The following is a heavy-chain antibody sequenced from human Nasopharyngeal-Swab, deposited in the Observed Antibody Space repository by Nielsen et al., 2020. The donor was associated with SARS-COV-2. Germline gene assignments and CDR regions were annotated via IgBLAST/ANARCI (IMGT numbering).Heavy chain of an antibody. CDR1: GGSISSSSYY. CDR2: IYYSGST. J-gene: IGHJ4*02. D-gene: IGHD5-18*01. Sequence: SETLSLTCTVSGGSISSSSYYWGWIRQPPGKGLEWIGSIYYSGSTYYNPSLKSRVTISVDTSKNQFSLKLSSVTAADTAVYYCARDTGPFDYWGQGILVPVSS. CDR3: ARDTGPFDY. V-gene: IGHV4-39*01.